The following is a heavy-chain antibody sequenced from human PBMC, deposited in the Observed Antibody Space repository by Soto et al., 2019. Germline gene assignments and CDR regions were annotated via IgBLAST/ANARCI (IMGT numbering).Heavy chain of an antibody. CDR1: GYTFTRYG. V-gene: IGHV1-18*01. CDR3: AMVDVYVTPSPQDV. J-gene: IGHJ6*02. Sequence: QVQLVQSRAEVKNPGASVKVSCKASGYTFTRYGIGWARQAPGQGPEWMGWINTYNGNTNYAQNVQGRVTLTTDTSTSTAYMELRSLRSNDTAIYYCAMVDVYVTPSPQDVWGQGTTVIVSS. CDR2: INTYNGNT. D-gene: IGHD3-16*01.